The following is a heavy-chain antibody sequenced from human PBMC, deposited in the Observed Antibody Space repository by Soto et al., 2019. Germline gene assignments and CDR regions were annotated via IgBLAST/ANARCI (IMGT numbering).Heavy chain of an antibody. CDR1: GYTFTGYY. J-gene: IGHJ6*02. CDR2: INPNSGGT. D-gene: IGHD1-26*01. V-gene: IGHV1-2*02. CDR3: AREWELPLYYYGMDV. Sequence: GASLKFSCKASGYTFTGYYMDWVRHAPGQGLEWMGWINPNSGGTNYAQKFQGRVTMTRDTSISTAYMELSRLRSDDTAVYYCAREWELPLYYYGMDVWGQGTTVTVSS.